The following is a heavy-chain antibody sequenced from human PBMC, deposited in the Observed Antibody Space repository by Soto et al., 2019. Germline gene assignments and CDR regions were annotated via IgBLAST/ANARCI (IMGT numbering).Heavy chain of an antibody. Sequence: GGSLRLSCAASGFTFSSYSMNWVRQAPGKGLEWVSYISSSSSTIYYADSVKGRFTISRDNSKNMVYLQMNSLRAEDTAVYYCARDPDYDGDYWGQGTLVTVSS. J-gene: IGHJ4*02. D-gene: IGHD3-22*01. CDR2: ISSSSSTI. CDR3: ARDPDYDGDY. V-gene: IGHV3-48*01. CDR1: GFTFSSYS.